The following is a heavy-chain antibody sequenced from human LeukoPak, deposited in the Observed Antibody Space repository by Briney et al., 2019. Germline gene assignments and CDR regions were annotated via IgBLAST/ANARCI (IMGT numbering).Heavy chain of an antibody. V-gene: IGHV3-30*18. CDR1: GFNFRTYG. CDR2: ISFDGSNR. D-gene: IGHD5-24*01. Sequence: GGSLRLSCAASGFNFRTYGMHWVRQAPGKGLEWVAVISFDGSNRYYADSVKGRFTVSRDNSKNTLYLQMNSLRAEDTAVYYCAKATPPRDGSNPDYWGQGTLVTVSS. J-gene: IGHJ4*02. CDR3: AKATPPRDGSNPDY.